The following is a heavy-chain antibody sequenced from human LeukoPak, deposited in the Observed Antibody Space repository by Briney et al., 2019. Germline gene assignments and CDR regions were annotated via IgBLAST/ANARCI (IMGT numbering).Heavy chain of an antibody. CDR2: FSAGGGAT. CDR3: ARVHRGGPLV. Sequence: GGSLRLSCAAAGFTFRSYDMNWVRQAPGKGLEWVSTFSAGGGATYYADSVKGRFTISRDSSKNTLYLQMNSLRAEDTAVYYCARVHRGGPLVWGQGTLVTVSS. J-gene: IGHJ4*02. CDR1: GFTFRSYD. D-gene: IGHD3-16*01. V-gene: IGHV3-23*01.